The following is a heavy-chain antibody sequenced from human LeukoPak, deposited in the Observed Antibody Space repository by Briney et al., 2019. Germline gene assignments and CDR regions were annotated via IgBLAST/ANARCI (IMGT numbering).Heavy chain of an antibody. CDR1: GLTFSSYA. D-gene: IGHD1-26*01. CDR2: ISGSGGST. J-gene: IGHJ4*02. Sequence: GGSLRLSCAASGLTFSSYAMSWVRQAPGKGLEWVSGISGSGGSTYYADSVKGRFTISRDNSKNTLYLQMNSLRAEDTAVYYCAKDKYFVPSSGSYYGYWGQGTLVTVSS. V-gene: IGHV3-23*01. CDR3: AKDKYFVPSSGSYYGY.